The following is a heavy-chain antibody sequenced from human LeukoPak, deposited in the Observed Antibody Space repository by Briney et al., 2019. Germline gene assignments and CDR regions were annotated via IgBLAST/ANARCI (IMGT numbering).Heavy chain of an antibody. CDR2: IKQDGGEK. CDR1: GFTFSIYW. J-gene: IGHJ6*03. CDR3: ARDNYYGSGSYYPGGYYYYMDV. D-gene: IGHD3-10*01. V-gene: IGHV3-7*01. Sequence: GGSLRLSCAASGFTFSIYWMTWVRQAPGKGLEWVANIKQDGGEKYYVDSVKGRFTISRDNSKNSLYLQMNSLRAEDTAVYYCARDNYYGSGSYYPGGYYYYMDVWGKGTTVTISS.